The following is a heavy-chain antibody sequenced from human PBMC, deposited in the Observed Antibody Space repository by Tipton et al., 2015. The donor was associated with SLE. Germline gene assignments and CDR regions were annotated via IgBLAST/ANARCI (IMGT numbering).Heavy chain of an antibody. V-gene: IGHV3-48*02. CDR3: VRDWAYAFDI. CDR1: GFTFSNYG. CDR2: IGGTTNTL. J-gene: IGHJ3*02. Sequence: SLRLSCTVSGFTFSNYGMHWVRQAPGKGLEWVSYIGGTTNTLRYVDSVKGRFTISRDNAKNSLYLQMNSLRDEDTAVYYCVRDWAYAFDIWGQGTMVTVSS. D-gene: IGHD3-16*01.